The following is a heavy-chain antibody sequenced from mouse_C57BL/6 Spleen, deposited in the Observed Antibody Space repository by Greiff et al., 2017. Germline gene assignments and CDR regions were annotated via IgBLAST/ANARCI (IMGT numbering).Heavy chain of an antibody. CDR1: GFTFSSYA. CDR3: ARDEGLRAMDY. Sequence: EVHLVESGGGLVKPGGSLKLSCAASGFTFSSYAMSWVRQTPEKRLEWVATISDGGSYTYYQDNVKGRFTISRDNAKNNLYLQMSHLKSEDTAMYYCARDEGLRAMDYWGQGTSVTVSS. J-gene: IGHJ4*01. V-gene: IGHV5-4*01. D-gene: IGHD2-2*01. CDR2: ISDGGSYT.